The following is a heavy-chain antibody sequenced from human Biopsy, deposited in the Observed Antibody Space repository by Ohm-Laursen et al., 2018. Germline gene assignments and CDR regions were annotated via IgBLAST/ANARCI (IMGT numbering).Heavy chain of an antibody. D-gene: IGHD3-22*01. CDR3: ARDYDTSGYYYVS. Sequence: SDTLSLTCTVSGGSISNNNYYWGWIRQPPGKGLEWIGSIFYRGSTHYKPSLKSRVNISVDTSKHLFCLKPNSVTAADTAVYYCARDYDTSGYYYVSWGQGTLVTVSS. CDR1: GGSISNNNYY. V-gene: IGHV4-39*01. J-gene: IGHJ5*02. CDR2: IFYRGST.